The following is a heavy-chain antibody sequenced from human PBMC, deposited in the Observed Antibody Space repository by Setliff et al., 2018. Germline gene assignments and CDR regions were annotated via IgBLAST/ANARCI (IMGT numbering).Heavy chain of an antibody. CDR1: GGSISDNNW. J-gene: IGHJ3*02. D-gene: IGHD3-22*01. CDR2: INHSGST. Sequence: PSETLSLTCAVSGGSISDNNWWSWVRQPPGKGLEWIGEINHSGSTNYNPSLKSRVTISVDTSKNQFSLKLSSVTAADTAVYYCARGKIRITMIVVPTGGAFDIWGQGTMVTVSS. V-gene: IGHV4-4*02. CDR3: ARGKIRITMIVVPTGGAFDI.